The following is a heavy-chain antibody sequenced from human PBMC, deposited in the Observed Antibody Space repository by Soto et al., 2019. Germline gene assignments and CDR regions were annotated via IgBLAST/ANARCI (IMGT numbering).Heavy chain of an antibody. CDR2: IYYSEST. CDR3: ASLITDSSSSKDYYYYYMDV. V-gene: IGHV4-39*01. D-gene: IGHD6-6*01. Sequence: PSETLSLTCTVSGGSISSGGYYWGWIRQPPGKGLEWIGSIYYSESTYYNPSLKSRVTISVDTSKNQFSLKLSSVTAADTAVYYCASLITDSSSSKDYYYYYMDVWGKGTTVTVSS. CDR1: GGSISSGGYY. J-gene: IGHJ6*03.